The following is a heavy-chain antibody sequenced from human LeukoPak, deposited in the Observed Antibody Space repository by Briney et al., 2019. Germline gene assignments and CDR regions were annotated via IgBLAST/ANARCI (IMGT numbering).Heavy chain of an antibody. V-gene: IGHV4-59*01. CDR2: IYYSGST. J-gene: IGHJ4*02. CDR3: ARDKGYCSGGSCYMGGLDY. Sequence: SETLSLTCTASGGSISSYYWSWIRQPPGKGLEWIWYIYYSGSTNYNPSLKSRVTISVDTSKNQFSLKLSSVTAADTAVYYCARDKGYCSGGSCYMGGLDYWGQGTLVTVSS. CDR1: GGSISSYY. D-gene: IGHD2-15*01.